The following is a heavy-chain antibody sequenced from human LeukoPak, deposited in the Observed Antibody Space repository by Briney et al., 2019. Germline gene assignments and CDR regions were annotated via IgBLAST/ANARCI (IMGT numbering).Heavy chain of an antibody. Sequence: SSETLSLTCAVYGGSFSGYYWSWIRQPPGKGLEWIGEINHSGSTNYNPSLKSRVTISVDTSKNQFSLKLSSVTAADTAVYYCARVPQQLVVVHYYYYMDVWGKGTTVTVSS. CDR2: INHSGST. J-gene: IGHJ6*03. D-gene: IGHD6-13*01. CDR1: GGSFSGYY. CDR3: ARVPQQLVVVHYYYYMDV. V-gene: IGHV4-34*01.